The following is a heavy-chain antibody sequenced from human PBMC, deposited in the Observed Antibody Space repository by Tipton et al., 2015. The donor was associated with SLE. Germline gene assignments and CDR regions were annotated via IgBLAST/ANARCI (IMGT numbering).Heavy chain of an antibody. CDR3: ARPHYDFWSGYSSWYFDY. D-gene: IGHD3-3*01. J-gene: IGHJ4*02. Sequence: TLSLTCTVSGGSISSSSYYWGWIRQPPGKGLEWIGSIYYSGSTYYNPSLKSRVTISVDTSKNQFSLKLSSVTAADTAVYYCARPHYDFWSGYSSWYFDYWGQGTLVTVSS. V-gene: IGHV4-39*01. CDR2: IYYSGST. CDR1: GGSISSSSYY.